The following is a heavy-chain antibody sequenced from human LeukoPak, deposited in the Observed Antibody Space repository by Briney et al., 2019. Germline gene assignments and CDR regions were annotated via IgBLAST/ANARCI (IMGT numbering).Heavy chain of an antibody. D-gene: IGHD3-3*01. Sequence: WKPLPLTCTFPGASLSISDNSGGGIPNPPGKGRGWIGSIYYNGDTYYSPSLKSRVTISVDTSRNQFALKLNSVTAADTAVYFCARHRLEGDTFDIWGQGTKVTVAS. CDR2: IYYNGDT. J-gene: IGHJ3*02. CDR3: ARHRLEGDTFDI. CDR1: GASLSISDNS. V-gene: IGHV4-39*01.